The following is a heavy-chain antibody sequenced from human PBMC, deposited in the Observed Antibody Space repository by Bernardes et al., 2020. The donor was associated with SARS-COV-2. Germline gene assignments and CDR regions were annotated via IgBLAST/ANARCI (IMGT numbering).Heavy chain of an antibody. V-gene: IGHV1-18*01. D-gene: IGHD3-22*01. CDR2: ISAYNGNT. CDR1: GYTFTSYG. CDR3: ARDHPYYYYDSSEGNWFDP. J-gene: IGHJ5*02. Sequence: SVKVSCKASGYTFTSYGISWVRQAPGQGLEWMGWISAYNGNTNYAQKLQGRVTMTTDTSTSTAYMELRSLRSDDTAVYYCARDHPYYYYDSSEGNWFDPWGQGTLVTVSS.